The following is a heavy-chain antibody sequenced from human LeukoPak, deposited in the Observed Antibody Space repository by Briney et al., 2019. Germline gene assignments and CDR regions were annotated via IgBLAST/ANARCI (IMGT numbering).Heavy chain of an antibody. Sequence: GGSLRLSCAASGFTFSGYEMNWVRQAPGKGLEWVSSISSSESTIYYTDSVKGRFTISRDNAKNSLYLQRNSLRAEDTAVYYCASRHDSSGYYRYNWGQGTLVTVSS. D-gene: IGHD3-22*01. V-gene: IGHV3-48*03. J-gene: IGHJ4*02. CDR3: ASRHDSSGYYRYN. CDR2: ISSSESTI. CDR1: GFTFSGYE.